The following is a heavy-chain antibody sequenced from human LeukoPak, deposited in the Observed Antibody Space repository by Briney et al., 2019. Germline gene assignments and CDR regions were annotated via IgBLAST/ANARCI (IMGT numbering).Heavy chain of an antibody. CDR1: GFTFSSYE. CDR2: ISSSGKAI. CDR3: ATTSIAAAVPGCFDY. V-gene: IGHV3-48*03. Sequence: GGSLRLSCEASGFTFSSYEMNWVRQAPGKGLEWVPYISSSGKAIYYADSTKGRFTVSRDNAKNSLYLQMNSLRAEDTAVYYCATTSIAAAVPGCFDYWGQGTLVTVFS. D-gene: IGHD6-13*01. J-gene: IGHJ4*02.